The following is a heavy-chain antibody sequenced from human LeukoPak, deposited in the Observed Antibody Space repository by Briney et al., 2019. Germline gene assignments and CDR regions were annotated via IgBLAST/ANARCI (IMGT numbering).Heavy chain of an antibody. D-gene: IGHD6-6*01. Sequence: SETLSLTCTVSGGSISSYYWSWIRQPPGKGLEWIGYIYYSGSTNYNPSLKSRVTISVDTSKNQFSLKLSSVTAADTAVYYCARGGSSSLSFDYWGQGTLVTVSS. V-gene: IGHV4-59*01. J-gene: IGHJ4*02. CDR3: ARGGSSSLSFDY. CDR2: IYYSGST. CDR1: GGSISSYY.